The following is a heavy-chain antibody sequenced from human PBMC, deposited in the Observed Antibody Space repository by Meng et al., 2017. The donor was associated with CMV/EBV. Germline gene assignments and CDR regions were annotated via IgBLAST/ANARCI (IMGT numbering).Heavy chain of an antibody. CDR2: MNPNSGNT. Sequence: ASVKVSCKASGYTFTSYDVNWLRQATGQGREWMGWMNPNSGNTGYAQKFQGRVTITRNTSISTAYMELSSLRSEDTAVYYCARRPSYSSPNYYYYGMDVWGQGTTVTVSS. D-gene: IGHD6-13*01. CDR3: ARRPSYSSPNYYYYGMDV. V-gene: IGHV1-8*03. CDR1: GYTFTSYD. J-gene: IGHJ6*02.